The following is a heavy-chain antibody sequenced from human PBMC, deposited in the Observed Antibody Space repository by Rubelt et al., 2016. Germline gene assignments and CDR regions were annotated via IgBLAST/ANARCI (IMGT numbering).Heavy chain of an antibody. D-gene: IGHD3-22*01. CDR2: ISGGGGSA. V-gene: IGHV3-23*01. CDR1: GFTFTTHG. CDR3: ARDAYSSGPAVD. J-gene: IGHJ4*02. Sequence: GSGGGLVQPGGSLRLSCAASGFTFTTHGMSWVRQAPGKGLEWVSTISGGGGSAYYADSVRGRFTISRDNSKNALDLRMNSLRAEDTAVYYCARDAYSSGPAVDWGQGTLVTVSS.